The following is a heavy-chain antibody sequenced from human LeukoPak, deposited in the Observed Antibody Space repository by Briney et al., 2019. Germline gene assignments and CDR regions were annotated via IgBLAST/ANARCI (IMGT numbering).Heavy chain of an antibody. CDR2: ISGSGGST. J-gene: IGHJ4*02. CDR1: GSTFSSYS. D-gene: IGHD3-22*01. V-gene: IGHV3-23*01. CDR3: AKGGYYYDSSLSFDY. Sequence: GGSLRLSCAASGSTFSSYSMTWVRQAPGKGLEWVSPISGSGGSTYYAESVKGRFTISRDNSKNTLYLQMNSLRAEDKAVYYCAKGGYYYDSSLSFDYWGQGTLVTVSS.